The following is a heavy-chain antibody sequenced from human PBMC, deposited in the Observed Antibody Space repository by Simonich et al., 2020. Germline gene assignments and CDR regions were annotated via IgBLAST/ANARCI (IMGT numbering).Heavy chain of an antibody. CDR3: ARDPVVPAAIRNAFDI. CDR2: INPNRGGP. J-gene: IGHJ3*02. Sequence: QVQLVQSGPEVKKPGASVKVSCKASGYTFTGYYMHGVRQAPGQGLGWMGWINPNRGGPNYEQKFQGRVTMTRDTAISTAYMELSRLRSDDTAVYYCARDPVVPAAIRNAFDIWGQGTMVTVSS. CDR1: GYTFTGYY. D-gene: IGHD2-2*01. V-gene: IGHV1-2*02.